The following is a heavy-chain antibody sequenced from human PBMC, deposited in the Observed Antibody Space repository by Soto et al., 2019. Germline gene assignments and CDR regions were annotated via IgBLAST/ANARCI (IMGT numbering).Heavy chain of an antibody. CDR3: ARYVLLWFGVYYAFDF. CDR2: IYYSGST. CDR1: GGSISSGGYY. V-gene: IGHV4-31*01. Sequence: QVQLQESGPGLVKPSQTLSLTCTVSGGSISSGGYYWSWIRQHPGKGLEWIGYIYYSGSTYYNPSPTTLFTNSVDTSKNPSSLKLSSVTAAYTAVYYCARYVLLWFGVYYAFDFWGQGTMVTVSS. J-gene: IGHJ3*01. D-gene: IGHD3-10*01.